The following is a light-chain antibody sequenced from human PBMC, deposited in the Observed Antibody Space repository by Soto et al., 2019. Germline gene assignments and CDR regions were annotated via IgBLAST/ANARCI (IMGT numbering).Light chain of an antibody. J-gene: IGLJ2*01. CDR1: ALPKQY. V-gene: IGLV3-25*03. Sequence: SYELTQPPSVSVSPGQTARITCSGDALPKQYAYWYQQKPGQAPVLVIYKDSERPSGIPERFSGSSSGTTVTLTISGVQAEYEADYYCQSADSSGTYSHVVFGGGTKLTVL. CDR3: QSADSSGTYSHVV. CDR2: KDS.